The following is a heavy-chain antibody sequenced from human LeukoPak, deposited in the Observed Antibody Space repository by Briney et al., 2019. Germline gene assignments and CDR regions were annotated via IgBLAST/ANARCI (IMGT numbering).Heavy chain of an antibody. CDR3: ARDYSNPGPAWD. CDR1: GYTFTSYG. Sequence: GASVKVSCKASGYTFTSYGISWVRQAPGQGLEWMGWISAYNGNTNYAQKLQGRVTMTRDTSTGTVYMELSSLRSEDTAVYYCARDYSNPGPAWDWGQGTLVTVSS. J-gene: IGHJ4*02. D-gene: IGHD4-11*01. CDR2: ISAYNGNT. V-gene: IGHV1-18*01.